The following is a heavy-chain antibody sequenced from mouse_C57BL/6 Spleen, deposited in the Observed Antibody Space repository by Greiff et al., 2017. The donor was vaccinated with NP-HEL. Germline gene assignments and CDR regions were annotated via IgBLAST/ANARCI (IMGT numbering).Heavy chain of an antibody. J-gene: IGHJ2*01. V-gene: IGHV3-6*01. D-gene: IGHD1-1*01. CDR3: AREHYGSSD. CDR1: GYSITSGYY. Sequence: EVQLVESGPGLVKPSQSLSLTCSVTGYSITSGYYWNWIRQFPGNKLEWMGYISYDGSNNYNPSLKNRISITRDTSKNQFFLKLNSVTTEDTATYYCAREHYGSSDWGQGTTLTVSS. CDR2: ISYDGSN.